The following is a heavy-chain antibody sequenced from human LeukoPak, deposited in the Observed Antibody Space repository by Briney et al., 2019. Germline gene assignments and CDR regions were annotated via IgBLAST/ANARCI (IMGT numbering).Heavy chain of an antibody. D-gene: IGHD3-22*01. CDR1: GYTFTSYY. Sequence: GASVKVSCKASGYTFTSYYMHWVRQAPGQGLEWMGIINPSGGSTSYAQKFQGRVTMTRDTSTSTVYMELSSLRSEDTAVYYCARYYYDSSGYSGVYYFDYWGQGTLVTVSS. CDR2: INPSGGST. J-gene: IGHJ4*02. V-gene: IGHV1-46*01. CDR3: ARYYYDSSGYSGVYYFDY.